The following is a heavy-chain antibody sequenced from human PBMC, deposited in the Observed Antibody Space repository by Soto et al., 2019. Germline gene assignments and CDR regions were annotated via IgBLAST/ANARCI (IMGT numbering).Heavy chain of an antibody. J-gene: IGHJ4*02. V-gene: IGHV1-69*13. CDR3: ARDPEYYYDSSGYYPHYFDY. D-gene: IGHD3-22*01. Sequence: ASVKVSCKASGYIFTSYGITWVRQAPGQGLEWMGGIIPIFGTANYAQKFQGRVTITADESTSTAYMELSSLRSEDTAVYYCARDPEYYYDSSGYYPHYFDYWGQGTLVTVSS. CDR2: IIPIFGTA. CDR1: GYIFTSYG.